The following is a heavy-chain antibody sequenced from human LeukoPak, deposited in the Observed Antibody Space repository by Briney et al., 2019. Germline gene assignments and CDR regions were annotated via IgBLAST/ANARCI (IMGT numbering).Heavy chain of an antibody. CDR2: ISSSRSFT. J-gene: IGHJ4*02. CDR1: GFSFSDHY. CDR3: ARLRGYSYGLDY. D-gene: IGHD5-18*01. V-gene: IGHV3-11*03. Sequence: PGGSLRLSCAASGFSFSDHYMGWIRQAPGKGLEWVSYISSSRSFTNYADSVKGRFTISRDTAKNSLYLQMNSLRAEDTAVYYCARLRGYSYGLDYWGQGILVTVSS.